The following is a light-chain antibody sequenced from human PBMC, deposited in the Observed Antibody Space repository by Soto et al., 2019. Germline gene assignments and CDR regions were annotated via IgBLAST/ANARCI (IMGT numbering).Light chain of an antibody. CDR3: QQRSNWPRT. CDR1: QSVASRN. CDR2: GAS. Sequence: EIVLTQSPGTLSLSPGERATLSCRASQSVASRNLAWYQQKSGQAPRLLIYGASSRAIHTPDRFSGSGSGTDFTLTISGLEPEDFAVYYCQQRSNWPRTFGQGTKVDIK. J-gene: IGKJ1*01. V-gene: IGKV3D-20*02.